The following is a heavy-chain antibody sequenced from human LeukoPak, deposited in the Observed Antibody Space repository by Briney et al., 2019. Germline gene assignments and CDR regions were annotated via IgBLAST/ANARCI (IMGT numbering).Heavy chain of an antibody. V-gene: IGHV4-31*03. Sequence: SETLSLTCTVSGGSISSGGYYWSWIRQHPGKGLEWIGYIYYSGSTYYNPSLKSRVTISVDTSKNQFSLKLSSVTAADTAVYYCARAIVVVVAATPGAFDIWGQGTMVTVSS. CDR2: IYYSGST. D-gene: IGHD2-15*01. CDR1: GGSISSGGYY. CDR3: ARAIVVVVAATPGAFDI. J-gene: IGHJ3*02.